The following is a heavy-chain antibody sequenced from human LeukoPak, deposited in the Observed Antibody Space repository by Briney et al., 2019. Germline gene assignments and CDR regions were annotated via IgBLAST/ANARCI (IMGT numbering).Heavy chain of an antibody. CDR3: ARAGATYYDILTGYYKPFDY. CDR2: IIPISGTA. V-gene: IGHV1-69*01. Sequence: SVTVSCKASGGTFSSYAISWVRQAPGQGLEWMGGIIPISGTANYAQKFQGRVTITADESTSTAYMELSSLRSEDTAVYYCARAGATYYDILTGYYKPFDYWGQGTLVTVSS. CDR1: GGTFSSYA. J-gene: IGHJ4*02. D-gene: IGHD3-9*01.